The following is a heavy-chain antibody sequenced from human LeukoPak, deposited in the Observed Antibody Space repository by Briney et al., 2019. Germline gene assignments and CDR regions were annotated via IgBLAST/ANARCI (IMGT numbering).Heavy chain of an antibody. CDR1: GFTFTDAW. J-gene: IGHJ4*02. CDR2: IKSKKDGGTT. CDR3: ATEYYGAYNY. V-gene: IGHV3-15*05. D-gene: IGHD4-17*01. Sequence: PGGSLRLSCAASGFTFTDAWMSWVRQAPGKGLEWVGRIKSKKDGGTTDYAAPVRGRFTISRDDSKDTLSLQMNSLKTEDIAVYYCATEYYGAYNYWGPGTLVTVSS.